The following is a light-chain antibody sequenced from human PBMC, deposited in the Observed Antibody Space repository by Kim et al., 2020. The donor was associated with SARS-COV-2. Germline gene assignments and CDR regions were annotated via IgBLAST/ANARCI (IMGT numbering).Light chain of an antibody. J-gene: IGLJ1*01. CDR1: SSNIGSNY. CDR2: SNN. CDR3: AAWDDSLSGYV. V-gene: IGLV1-47*02. Sequence: ELTQPPSASGTPGQRVTISCSGSSSNIGSNYVYWYQQLPGTAPKLLIYSNNQWPSGVPDRFSGSKSGTSASLAISGLRSEDEADYYCAAWDDSLSGYVFGTGTKVTVL.